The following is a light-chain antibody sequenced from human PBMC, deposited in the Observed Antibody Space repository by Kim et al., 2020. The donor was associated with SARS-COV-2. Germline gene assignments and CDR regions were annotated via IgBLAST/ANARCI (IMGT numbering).Light chain of an antibody. V-gene: IGKV1-5*03. CDR3: QQYHSMGT. CDR1: QSISGW. Sequence: SPCVGDRVTITCRASQSISGWLAWYQQKPGKAPKLLIYKTSSLESGVPSRFSGSGSGTEFTLTISSLQPDDFATYYCQQYHSMGTFGQGTKVDIK. J-gene: IGKJ1*01. CDR2: KTS.